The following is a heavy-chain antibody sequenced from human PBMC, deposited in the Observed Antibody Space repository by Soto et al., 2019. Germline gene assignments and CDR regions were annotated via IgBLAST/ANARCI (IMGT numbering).Heavy chain of an antibody. CDR2: INEGGSGT. J-gene: IGHJ5*02. CDR1: GFTFRNYA. V-gene: IGHV3-23*01. CDR3: TKSLFRGWSTVYNWFDP. Sequence: PGGSLRLSCTASGFTFRNYAMTWVRQAPGKGLEWVSSINEGGSGTHSADSVKGRFTISRDNSKNTLYLQMNSLRVEDTAVYYCTKSLFRGWSTVYNWFDPWGQGTLVTVSS. D-gene: IGHD2-15*01.